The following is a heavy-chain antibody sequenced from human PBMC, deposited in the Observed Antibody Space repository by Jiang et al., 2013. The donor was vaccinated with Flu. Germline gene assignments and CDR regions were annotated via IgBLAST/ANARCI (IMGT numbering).Heavy chain of an antibody. CDR1: GFPFIEYY. J-gene: IGHJ6*02. CDR3: AKSALDGMDV. Sequence: YGAEVKKPGASVKVSCRPSGFPFIEYYIHWVRQAPGKGLEWMGRLNPQTGDTKVGRTFQERMTMTRDTSISTAFMELSGLTSDDTAVYYCAKSALDGMDVVGPRDHGHRLL. CDR2: LNPQTGDT. V-gene: IGHV1-2*06.